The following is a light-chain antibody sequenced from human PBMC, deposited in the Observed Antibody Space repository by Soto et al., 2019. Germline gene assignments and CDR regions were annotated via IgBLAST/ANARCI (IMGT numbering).Light chain of an antibody. CDR1: SSDVGGHNA. J-gene: IGLJ1*01. CDR3: SSFTSSSTYV. Sequence: QSVLTQPASVSGSPGQSITISCTGTSSDVGGHNAVSWYRQDPGKAPKLVIYDVTNRPSGVSNRFSGSKSGNTASLTISGLQTEEEADYYCSSFTSSSTYVFGTGTKLTVL. V-gene: IGLV2-14*01. CDR2: DVT.